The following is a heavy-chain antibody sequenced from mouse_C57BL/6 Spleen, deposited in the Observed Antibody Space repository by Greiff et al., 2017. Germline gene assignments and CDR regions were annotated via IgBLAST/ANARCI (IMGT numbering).Heavy chain of an antibody. CDR1: GYTFTSYG. V-gene: IGHV1-81*01. CDR3: ARDGSSHSYWYFDV. CDR2: IYPRSGNT. J-gene: IGHJ1*03. Sequence: QVQLQQSGAELARPGASVKLSCKASGYTFTSYGISWVKQRTGQGLEWIGEIYPRSGNTYYNEKFKGKATLTADKSSSTAYMELRSLTSEDSAVYLCARDGSSHSYWYFDVWGTGTTVTVSS. D-gene: IGHD1-1*01.